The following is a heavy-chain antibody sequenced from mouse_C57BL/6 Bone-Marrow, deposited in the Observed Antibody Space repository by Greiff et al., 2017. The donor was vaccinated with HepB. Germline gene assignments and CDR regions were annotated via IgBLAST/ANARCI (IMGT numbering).Heavy chain of an antibody. J-gene: IGHJ2*01. Sequence: EVQLVESGGGLVKPGGSLKLSCAASGFTFSDYGMHWVRQAPEKGLEWVAYISSGSSTIYYADTVKGRFTISRDNAKNTLCLQMTSLRSEDTAMYYCARRRPSGFDYWGQGTTLTVSS. D-gene: IGHD2-10*02. V-gene: IGHV5-17*01. CDR1: GFTFSDYG. CDR2: ISSGSSTI. CDR3: ARRRPSGFDY.